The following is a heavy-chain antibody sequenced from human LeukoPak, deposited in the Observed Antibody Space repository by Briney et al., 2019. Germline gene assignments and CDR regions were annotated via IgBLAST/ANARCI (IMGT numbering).Heavy chain of an antibody. Sequence: PSETLSLTCTVSGGSISSYYWSWIRQPPGKRLEWIGYIYYSGSTNYNPSLKSRVTISVDTSKNQFSLKLSSVTAADTAVYYCARASSWTNYYYYYMDVWGKGTTVTVSS. D-gene: IGHD6-13*01. CDR1: GGSISSYY. J-gene: IGHJ6*03. CDR2: IYYSGST. CDR3: ARASSWTNYYYYYMDV. V-gene: IGHV4-59*01.